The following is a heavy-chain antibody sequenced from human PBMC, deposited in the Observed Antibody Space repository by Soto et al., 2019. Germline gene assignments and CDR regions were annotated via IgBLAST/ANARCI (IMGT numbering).Heavy chain of an antibody. D-gene: IGHD1-26*01. CDR3: ARDVWETTSMYYGLDV. CDR2: INPSGST. Sequence: PSETVSLTXAVDGGSFSGHYWSWIRQPPGKGLEWIGEINPSGSTKYNPSLKSRVTISADTSRNQFSLKLSSVTAEDTAVYYCARDVWETTSMYYGLDVWGLGTTVTLSS. J-gene: IGHJ6*02. V-gene: IGHV4-34*01. CDR1: GGSFSGHY.